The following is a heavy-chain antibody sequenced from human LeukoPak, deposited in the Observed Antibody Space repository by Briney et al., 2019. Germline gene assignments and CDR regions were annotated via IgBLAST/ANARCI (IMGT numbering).Heavy chain of an antibody. D-gene: IGHD3-16*01. CDR2: IRVGSTNT. J-gene: IGHJ3*01. CDR1: GFSLTNYA. Sequence: GGSLRLSCAASGFSLTNYALTWVREAPGRGLEWVSSIRVGSTNTYYAGSVKGRFTISRDDSRNTFYLYMNSLSPDDTAVYYCTKAPFDLIRGTYDLWGQGTKVTVSS. V-gene: IGHV3-23*01. CDR3: TKAPFDLIRGTYDL.